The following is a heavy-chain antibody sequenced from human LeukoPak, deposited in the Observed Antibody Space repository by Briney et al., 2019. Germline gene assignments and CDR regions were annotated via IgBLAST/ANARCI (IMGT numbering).Heavy chain of an antibody. V-gene: IGHV4-39*01. CDR3: VSAKFLVRGVSWFDP. CDR2: IFYSGSA. CDR1: GDSISSSIYY. D-gene: IGHD3-10*01. Sequence: PSETLSLTCIVSGDSISSSIYYWGWIRQPPGKGLEWIGSIFYSGSAYYNPSLKSRVTMSVDTSKNQFSLKLTSVTAADTAVYYCVSAKFLVRGVSWFDPWGQGTLVTVSS. J-gene: IGHJ5*02.